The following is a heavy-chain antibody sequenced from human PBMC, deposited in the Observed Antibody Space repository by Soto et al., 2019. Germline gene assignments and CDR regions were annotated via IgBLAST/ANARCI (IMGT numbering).Heavy chain of an antibody. J-gene: IGHJ6*03. CDR1: GGSISSYY. CDR2: IYYSGST. CDR3: AGRASLYDFGSGYPNYYDMDV. V-gene: IGHV4-59*08. Sequence: QVQLQESGPGLVKPSETLSLTCTVSGGSISSYYWSWIRQPPGTGLEWIGYIYYSGSTNYNPSLRSRYTLSVETSTKRFSLKLSSVNAADTAVYYCAGRASLYDFGSGYPNYYDMDVWGKGTTVTVSS. D-gene: IGHD3-3*01.